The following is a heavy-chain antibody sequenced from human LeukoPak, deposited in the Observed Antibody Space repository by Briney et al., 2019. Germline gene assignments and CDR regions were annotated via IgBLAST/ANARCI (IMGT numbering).Heavy chain of an antibody. CDR3: ARDPVSRITGTDPNNWFDP. J-gene: IGHJ5*02. CDR1: GFTFSSYA. V-gene: IGHV3-23*01. Sequence: GGSLRLSCAASGFTFSSYAMSWVRQAPGKGLEWVSAISGSGGSTYYADSVKGRFTISRDNSKNTLYLQMNSLRVEDTAVYYCARDPVSRITGTDPNNWFDPWGQGTLVTVSS. D-gene: IGHD1-20*01. CDR2: ISGSGGST.